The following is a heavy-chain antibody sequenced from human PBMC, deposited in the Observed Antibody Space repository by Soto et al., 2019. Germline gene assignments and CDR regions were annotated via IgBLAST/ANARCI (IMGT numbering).Heavy chain of an antibody. CDR1: GYTKTSYA. CDR2: INAGNGNT. Sequence: SVKVSCKDSGYTKTSYAMHWVRQAKEQRLEWMGWINAGNGNTKYSQKFQSRVTITRDTSASTAYMELSSLRSEDTAVHYCARDPLTMVRGVRFWFDPWGQGTLVTVSS. CDR3: ARDPLTMVRGVRFWFDP. V-gene: IGHV1-3*01. D-gene: IGHD3-10*01. J-gene: IGHJ5*02.